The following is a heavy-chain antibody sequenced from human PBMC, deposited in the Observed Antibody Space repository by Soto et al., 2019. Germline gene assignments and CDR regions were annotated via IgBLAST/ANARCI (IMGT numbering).Heavy chain of an antibody. D-gene: IGHD2-15*01. CDR2: TSGSGGST. CDR3: AKRYCSGGSCSLFDP. CDR1: GFSFSSYA. V-gene: IGHV3-23*01. Sequence: VCLRLSCAACGFSFSSYAMSWVRQAPGKGLEWVSATSGSGGSTYYADSVKGRFTISRDNSKNTLYLQMNSLRAEDTAVYYCAKRYCSGGSCSLFDPWGQRTLVTVSS. J-gene: IGHJ5*02.